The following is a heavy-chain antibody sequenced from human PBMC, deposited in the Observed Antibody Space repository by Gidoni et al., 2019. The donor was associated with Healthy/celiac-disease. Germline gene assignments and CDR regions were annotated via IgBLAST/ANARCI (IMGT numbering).Heavy chain of an antibody. Sequence: CAASGFTFSSYSMNWVRQAPGKGLEWVSSISSSSSYIYYADSVKGRFTISRDNAKNSLYLQMNSLRAEDTAVYYCARDGTSYCGGDCVFDYWGQGTLVTVSS. CDR1: GFTFSSYS. J-gene: IGHJ4*02. D-gene: IGHD2-21*02. CDR2: ISSSSSYI. V-gene: IGHV3-21*01. CDR3: ARDGTSYCGGDCVFDY.